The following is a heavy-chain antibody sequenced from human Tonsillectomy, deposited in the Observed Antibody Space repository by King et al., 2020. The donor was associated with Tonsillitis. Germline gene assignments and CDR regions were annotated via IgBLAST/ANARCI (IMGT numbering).Heavy chain of an antibody. CDR1: GDSIITDNYF. D-gene: IGHD2-21*01. CDR2: ILHSGST. Sequence: LQLQESGPGLLKPSETLSLSCIVSGDSIITDNYFWGWIRQSPGQGLEWIGSILHSGSTYYNPSLKSRVSISVDTSKNRFSLRVSSVTAADTAVYYCARHPVWWSDRRSVWFDPWGQGTLVIVSS. V-gene: IGHV4-39*07. J-gene: IGHJ5*02. CDR3: ARHPVWWSDRRSVWFDP.